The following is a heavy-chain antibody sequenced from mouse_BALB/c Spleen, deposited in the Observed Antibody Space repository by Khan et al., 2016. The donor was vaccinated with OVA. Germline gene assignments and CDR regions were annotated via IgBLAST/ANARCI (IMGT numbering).Heavy chain of an antibody. CDR3: ARGYDFFAH. D-gene: IGHD2-2*01. CDR1: GYSFTAYY. Sequence: VQLKQSGPDLVKPSASVTISCKASGYSFTAYYINWVKLRQGQSLESIGRMNPNTGNTHYTPKFKNQAFFIVDTSSSTVFMELRSLTSEDYAVNYCARGYDFFAHWGQGTLVTVSA. V-gene: IGHV1-26*01. CDR2: MNPNTGNT. J-gene: IGHJ3*01.